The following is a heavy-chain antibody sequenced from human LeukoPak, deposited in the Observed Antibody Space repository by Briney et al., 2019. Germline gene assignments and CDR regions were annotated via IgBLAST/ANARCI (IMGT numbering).Heavy chain of an antibody. D-gene: IGHD5-12*01. Sequence: ASVKVSCKASGYTFTSYDINWVRQATGQGLEWMGWMNPNSGNTGYAQKFQGRVTMTRNTSISTAYMELSSLRSEDTAVYYCARGLSGYDYYYYYYMGVWGKGTTVTVPS. CDR2: MNPNSGNT. V-gene: IGHV1-8*01. J-gene: IGHJ6*03. CDR1: GYTFTSYD. CDR3: ARGLSGYDYYYYYYMGV.